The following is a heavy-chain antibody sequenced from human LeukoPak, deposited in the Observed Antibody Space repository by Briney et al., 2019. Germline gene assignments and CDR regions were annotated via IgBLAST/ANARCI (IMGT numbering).Heavy chain of an antibody. CDR3: AKDCSSTSCYEIH. D-gene: IGHD2-2*01. J-gene: IGHJ4*02. Sequence: PGGSLRLSCAASGFIFSSYSMNWVRQAPGKGLEWVSSISSSSSYIYYADSVKGRFTISRDNAKNSLYLQMNSLRAEDTAVYYCAKDCSSTSCYEIHWGQGTLVTVSS. V-gene: IGHV3-21*01. CDR1: GFIFSSYS. CDR2: ISSSSSYI.